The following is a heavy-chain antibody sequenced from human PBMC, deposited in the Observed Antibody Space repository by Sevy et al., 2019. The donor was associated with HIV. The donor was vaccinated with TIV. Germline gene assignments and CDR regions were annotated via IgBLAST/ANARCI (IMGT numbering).Heavy chain of an antibody. D-gene: IGHD2-15*01. CDR2: ISCRGGNI. Sequence: GGSLRLSCAASGFTFSSYGMSWVRQAPGKGLEWVSAISCRGGNIFYADSVKGRFTISRDNSKNTLYLQMNSLRVGDTAVYYCAKEEPPQGYCSGGSCPPDSWGQGTLVTVSS. V-gene: IGHV3-23*01. J-gene: IGHJ4*02. CDR1: GFTFSSYG. CDR3: AKEEPPQGYCSGGSCPPDS.